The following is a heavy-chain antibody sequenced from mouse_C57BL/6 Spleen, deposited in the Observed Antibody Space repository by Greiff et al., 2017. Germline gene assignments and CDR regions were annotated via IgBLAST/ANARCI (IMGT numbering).Heavy chain of an antibody. CDR2: IDPSDSET. Sequence: QVQLQQPGAELVRPGSSVKLSCKASGYTFTSYWMHWVKQRPIQGLEWIGNIDPSDSETHYNQKFKDKATLTVDKSSSTAYMQLSSLTSEDSAVYYCARPDSSYDWYFDVWGTGTTVTVSS. J-gene: IGHJ1*03. V-gene: IGHV1-52*01. CDR1: GYTFTSYW. CDR3: ARPDSSYDWYFDV. D-gene: IGHD1-1*01.